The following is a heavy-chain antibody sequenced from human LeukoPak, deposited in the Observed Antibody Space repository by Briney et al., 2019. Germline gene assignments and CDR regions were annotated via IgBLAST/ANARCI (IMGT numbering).Heavy chain of an antibody. CDR2: IYYSGST. CDR1: GGSISSSSYY. Sequence: KPSETLSLTCTVSGGSISSSSYYWGWIRQPPGKGLEWIGSIYYSGSTYYNPSLKSRVTISVDTSKNQFSLKLSSVTAADTAVYYCARYGDYFDYWGQGTLVTVSS. D-gene: IGHD4-17*01. J-gene: IGHJ4*02. CDR3: ARYGDYFDY. V-gene: IGHV4-39*07.